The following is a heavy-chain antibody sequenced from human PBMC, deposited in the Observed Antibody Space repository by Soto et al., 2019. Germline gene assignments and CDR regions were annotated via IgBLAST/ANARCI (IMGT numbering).Heavy chain of an antibody. D-gene: IGHD4-4*01. CDR3: ARDSVSNYDWYYGMDV. V-gene: IGHV3-30-3*01. CDR1: GFTFSSYA. CDR2: ISYDGSNK. Sequence: PGGSLRLSCAASGFTFSSYAMHWVRQAPGKGLEWVAVISYDGSNKYYADPVKGRFTISRDNSKNTLYLQMNSLRAEDTAVYYCARDSVSNYDWYYGMDVWGQGTTVTVSS. J-gene: IGHJ6*02.